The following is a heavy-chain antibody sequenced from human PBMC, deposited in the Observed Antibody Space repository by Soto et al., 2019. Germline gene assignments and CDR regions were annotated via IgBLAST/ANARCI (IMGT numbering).Heavy chain of an antibody. CDR3: ARETTQWLVPCLVY. Sequence: PGGSLRLSCAASGFTFSSYAMSWVSQAPGKGLEWVSAISGSGCSTYYADSVKGRFTISRDNSKNTLYLQMNSLRAEDTAVYYCARETTQWLVPCLVYWGQGALVTVSS. J-gene: IGHJ4*02. D-gene: IGHD6-19*01. CDR2: ISGSGCST. V-gene: IGHV3-23*01. CDR1: GFTFSSYA.